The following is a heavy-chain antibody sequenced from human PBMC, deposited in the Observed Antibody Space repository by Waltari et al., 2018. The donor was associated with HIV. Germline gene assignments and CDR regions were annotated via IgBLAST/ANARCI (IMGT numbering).Heavy chain of an antibody. V-gene: IGHV3-66*02. Sequence: VESGGALVQPGGSLRLACVGSAFPSSPHYVTWLRQAPGEGLEWVSVIYSDGRTDYTDSAKGRFTISRDTSKNTVFLQMNSLRPDDTAVFYCARGSTGRLQARGGYYGLDIWGRGTTVTVSS. CDR2: IYSDGRT. J-gene: IGHJ6*02. CDR1: AFPSSPHY. CDR3: ARGSTGRLQARGGYYGLDI. D-gene: IGHD2-8*02.